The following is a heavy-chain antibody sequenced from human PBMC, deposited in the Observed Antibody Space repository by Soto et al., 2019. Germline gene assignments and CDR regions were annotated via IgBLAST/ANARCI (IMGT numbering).Heavy chain of an antibody. CDR1: GFTFSSYA. V-gene: IGHV3-23*01. J-gene: IGHJ6*03. CDR3: AKDLLERAYYYYYYMDV. D-gene: IGHD1-1*01. CDR2: ISGSGGST. Sequence: GGSLRLSCAASGFTFSSYAMSWVRQAPGKGLEWVSAISGSGGSTYYADSVKGRFTISRDNSKNTLYLQMNSLRAEDTAVYYCAKDLLERAYYYYYYMDVWGKGTTVTVSS.